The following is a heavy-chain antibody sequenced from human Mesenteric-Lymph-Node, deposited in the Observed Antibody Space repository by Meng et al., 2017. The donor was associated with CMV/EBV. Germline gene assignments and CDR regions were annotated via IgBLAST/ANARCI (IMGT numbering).Heavy chain of an antibody. Sequence: GESLKISCVASRFTLDDYGMSWVRQAPGKGLEWVSGINWNGGSTGYADSVKGRFTISRDNAKKSLYLQMNSLRAEDTALYHCARAADAYYYYGMDVWGQGTTVTVSS. CDR2: INWNGGST. CDR3: ARAADAYYYYGMDV. V-gene: IGHV3-20*01. J-gene: IGHJ6*02. D-gene: IGHD6-25*01. CDR1: RFTLDDYG.